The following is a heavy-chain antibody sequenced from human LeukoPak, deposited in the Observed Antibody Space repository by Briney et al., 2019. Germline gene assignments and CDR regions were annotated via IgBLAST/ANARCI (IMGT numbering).Heavy chain of an antibody. D-gene: IGHD6-13*01. CDR3: AKADRGAAAGPFDY. CDR1: GFTFSSYA. Sequence: GGSLRLSCAASGFTFSSYAMSWVRQAPREGLEWVSAISGSGGSTYYADSVKGRFTISRDNSKNTLYLQMNSLRAEDTAVYYCAKADRGAAAGPFDYWGQGTLVTVSS. J-gene: IGHJ4*02. CDR2: ISGSGGST. V-gene: IGHV3-23*01.